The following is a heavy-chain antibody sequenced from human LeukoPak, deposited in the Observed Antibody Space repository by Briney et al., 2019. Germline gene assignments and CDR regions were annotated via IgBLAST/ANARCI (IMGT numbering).Heavy chain of an antibody. CDR1: GFTVSRNY. J-gene: IGHJ4*02. CDR2: IYSDGST. V-gene: IGHV3-53*01. CDR3: ARGAPVEMATTYYFDY. Sequence: GGSLRLSCVVSGFTVSRNYMSWVRQAPGKGLEWVSVIYSDGSTYYADSVKGRFTISRDNSKNTLYLQMNSLRAEDTAVYYCARGAPVEMATTYYFDYWGQGTLVTVSS. D-gene: IGHD5-24*01.